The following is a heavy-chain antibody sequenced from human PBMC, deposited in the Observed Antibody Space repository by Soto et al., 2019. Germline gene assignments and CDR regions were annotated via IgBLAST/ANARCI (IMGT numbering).Heavy chain of an antibody. D-gene: IGHD6-19*01. CDR3: ARGRVRGWYGNYYYGMDV. CDR1: GGSFSGYY. J-gene: IGHJ6*02. CDR2: INHSGST. Sequence: SETLSLTCAVYGGSFSGYYWSWIRQPPGKGLEWNGEINHSGSTNYNPSLKSRVTISVDTSKNQFSLKLSSVTAADTAVYYCARGRVRGWYGNYYYGMDVWGQGTTVTVSS. V-gene: IGHV4-34*01.